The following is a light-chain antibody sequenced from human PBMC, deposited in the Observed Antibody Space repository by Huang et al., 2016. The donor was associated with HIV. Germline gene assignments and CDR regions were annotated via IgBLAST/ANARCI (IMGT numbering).Light chain of an antibody. CDR2: KVS. V-gene: IGKV2-30*02. CDR1: HSLLHSDGNTY. CDR3: MQGTHWPQT. J-gene: IGKJ1*01. Sequence: DVVLTQSPLSLPVTLGQPASISCKSSHSLLHSDGNTYLTWFLQRPGQSPRRLIYKVSNRDFGVPARVSGSGSGADFTLTISRVEADDIGVYYCMQGTHWPQTFGQGTKVEVK.